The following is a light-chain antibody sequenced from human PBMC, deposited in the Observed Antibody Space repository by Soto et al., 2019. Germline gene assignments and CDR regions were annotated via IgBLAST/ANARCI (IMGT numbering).Light chain of an antibody. CDR3: QQYHTYPCT. CDR2: KAS. V-gene: IGKV1-5*03. J-gene: IGKJ4*01. Sequence: DIQMTQSPSTVSASVGDRVTITCRASQSINSGLAWYQQKPGKAPKLLIYKASSLESGVPSRFSGSGSGTEFTLTISSLQPDDFATYYCQQYHTYPCTFGQGTKVEI. CDR1: QSINSG.